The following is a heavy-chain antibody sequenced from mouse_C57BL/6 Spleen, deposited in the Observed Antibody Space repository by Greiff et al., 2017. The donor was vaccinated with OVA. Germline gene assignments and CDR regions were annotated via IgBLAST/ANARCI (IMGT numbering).Heavy chain of an antibody. CDR3: ARGKGTYWYFDV. V-gene: IGHV1-53*01. Sequence: QVQLQQSGTELVKPGASVKLSCKASGYTFTSYWMHWVKQRPGQGLEWIGNINPSNGGTNYNEKFKSKATLTVDKSSSTAYMQLSSLTSEDSAVYYCARGKGTYWYFDVWGTGTTVTVSS. CDR2: INPSNGGT. D-gene: IGHD1-3*01. CDR1: GYTFTSYW. J-gene: IGHJ1*03.